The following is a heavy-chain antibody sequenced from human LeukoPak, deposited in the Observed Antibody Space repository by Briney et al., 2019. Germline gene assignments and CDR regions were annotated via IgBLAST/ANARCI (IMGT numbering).Heavy chain of an antibody. V-gene: IGHV3-21*01. J-gene: IGHJ1*01. CDR1: GFSVSRYS. CDR2: ISSSATYI. CDR3: ARGTARXXXXXAX. D-gene: IGHD1-1*01. Sequence: GGSLRLSCAASGFSVSRYSMNWVRQAPGKGLEWVASISSSATYIHYKDSLHGRFTISRDNAKNSLYLQMNSLRAEDTGVYFCARGTARXXXXXAXWGQXXPVTVSS.